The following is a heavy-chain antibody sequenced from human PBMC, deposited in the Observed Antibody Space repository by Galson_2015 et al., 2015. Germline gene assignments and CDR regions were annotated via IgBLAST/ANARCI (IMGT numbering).Heavy chain of an antibody. CDR2: IWYDGSKK. D-gene: IGHD4/OR15-4a*01. J-gene: IGHJ4*02. Sequence: SLRLSCAASGLIFSSHGMHWVRQAPGKGLEWVAFIWYDGSKKYYADSVEGRFTVSRDNSKNTLYLQMNSLRAEDTAVYYCARDRANVYFDIWGQGTLVTVSS. V-gene: IGHV3-33*01. CDR1: GLIFSSHG. CDR3: ARDRANVYFDI.